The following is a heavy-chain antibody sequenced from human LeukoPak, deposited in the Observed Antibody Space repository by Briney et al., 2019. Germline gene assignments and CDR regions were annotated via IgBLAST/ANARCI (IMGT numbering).Heavy chain of an antibody. V-gene: IGHV4-61*01. D-gene: IGHD3-10*01. CDR2: LYYTGNS. J-gene: IGHJ4*02. CDR1: GGSFSSGTYY. CDR3: ARGTNYYGSGDY. Sequence: PSETLSLTCTVSGGSFSSGTYYWSWIRQPPGKGLEWIGFLYYTGNSNYVPSLKSRITMSVDTSKNQFSLKLTSVTAADTAVYYCARGTNYYGSGDYWGQGTLVTVSS.